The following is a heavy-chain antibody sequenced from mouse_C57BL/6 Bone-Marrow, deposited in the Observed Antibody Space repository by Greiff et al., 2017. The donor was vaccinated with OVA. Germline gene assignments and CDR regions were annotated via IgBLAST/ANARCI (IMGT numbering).Heavy chain of an antibody. CDR1: GYTFTSYG. J-gene: IGHJ2*01. CDR3: ARSVPLYYGSRGYFDY. Sequence: VQLQQSGAELARPGASVKLSCKASGYTFTSYGISWVKQRTGQGLEWIGEIYPRSGNTYYNEKFKGKATLTADKSSSTAYMELRSLTSEDSAVYFCARSVPLYYGSRGYFDYWGQGTTLTVSS. D-gene: IGHD1-1*01. CDR2: IYPRSGNT. V-gene: IGHV1-81*01.